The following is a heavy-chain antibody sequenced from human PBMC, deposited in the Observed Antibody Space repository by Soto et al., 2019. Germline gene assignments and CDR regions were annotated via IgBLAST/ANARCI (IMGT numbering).Heavy chain of an antibody. D-gene: IGHD3-10*02. CDR1: GCTFNTYS. V-gene: IGHV1-18*01. J-gene: IGHJ4*01. Sequence: ASVKVSCKASGCTFNTYSISWVPQAPGQGLEWMGWISGYNGNTNYAQKFQGRVTMTTDTSTSTAYMELRSLRSDDTAVYYCARENVLSYVDTAMLDSFDYWG. CDR3: ARENVLSYVDTAMLDSFDY. CDR2: ISGYNGNT.